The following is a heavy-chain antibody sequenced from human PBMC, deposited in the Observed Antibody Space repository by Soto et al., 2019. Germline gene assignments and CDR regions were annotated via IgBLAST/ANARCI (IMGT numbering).Heavy chain of an antibody. D-gene: IGHD6-13*01. CDR2: VYRTGST. CDR3: ARARATIAAAAIFDC. Sequence: SETLSLTCTVSGGSVSSGSYYWTWIRQPPGKGLEWIGEVYRTGSTNYNPSLESRLTISVDKSKNQFSLKLTSVTAADTAVYYCARARATIAAAAIFDCWGQGTLVTVSS. J-gene: IGHJ4*02. CDR1: GGSVSSGSYY. V-gene: IGHV4-61*01.